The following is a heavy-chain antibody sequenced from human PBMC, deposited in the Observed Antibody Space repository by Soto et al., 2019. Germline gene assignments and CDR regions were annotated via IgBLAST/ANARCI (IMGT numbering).Heavy chain of an antibody. CDR1: GYTFTGYA. V-gene: IGHV1-3*01. CDR3: VRAPSTDPDY. J-gene: IGHJ4*03. D-gene: IGHD4-17*01. CDR2: INAGNGNT. Sequence: GASVKVSCKASGYTFTGYAMHWVRQAPGQRLEWMGWINAGNGNTKYSQKFQGRFTITRDTSASTAYMELSSLRSEDTAVYYCVRAPSTDPDYWGQGTQVTVSS.